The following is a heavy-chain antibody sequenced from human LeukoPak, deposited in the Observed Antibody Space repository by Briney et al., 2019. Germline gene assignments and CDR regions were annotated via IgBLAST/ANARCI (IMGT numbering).Heavy chain of an antibody. V-gene: IGHV4-59*01. CDR1: GGSISSYY. CDR3: ARSLSYGQLSYYGMDV. CDR2: IYYSGST. Sequence: SETLSLTCTVSGGSISSYYWSWIRQPPGKGLEYIGYIYYSGSTNYNPSLKSRVTISVDTSKNQFSLKLNSVTAADTAVYYCARSLSYGQLSYYGMDVWGQGTTVTVSS. D-gene: IGHD6-13*01. J-gene: IGHJ6*02.